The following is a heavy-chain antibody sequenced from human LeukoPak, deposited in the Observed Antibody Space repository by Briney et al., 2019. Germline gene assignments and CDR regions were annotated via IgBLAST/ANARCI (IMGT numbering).Heavy chain of an antibody. J-gene: IGHJ3*02. CDR3: ARDPRSGWDAFDI. D-gene: IGHD6-19*01. CDR2: ISSSSSTI. CDR1: GFTFSDYY. Sequence: AGGSLRLSCAASGFTFSDYYMSWIRQAPGKGLEWVSYISSSSSTIYYADSVKGRFTISRDNAKNSLYLQMNSLRAEDTAVYYCARDPRSGWDAFDIWGQGTMVTVSS. V-gene: IGHV3-11*04.